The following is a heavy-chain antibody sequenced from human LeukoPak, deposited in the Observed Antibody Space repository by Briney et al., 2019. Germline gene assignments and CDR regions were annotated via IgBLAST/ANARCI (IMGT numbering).Heavy chain of an antibody. V-gene: IGHV3-7*01. Sequence: GGSLRLSCAASGFTFSSYWMNWVRQAPRKGLEWVAYINSDGTEKNYVHSVRGRFTISRDNAKNSLYSQMNSLRAEDTAVYYCVTTPRLADYWGQGTLVTVSS. D-gene: IGHD6-19*01. CDR3: VTTPRLADY. CDR2: INSDGTEK. J-gene: IGHJ4*02. CDR1: GFTFSSYW.